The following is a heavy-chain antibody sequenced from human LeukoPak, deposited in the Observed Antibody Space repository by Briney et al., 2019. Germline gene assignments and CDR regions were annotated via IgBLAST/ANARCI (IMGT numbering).Heavy chain of an antibody. CDR2: IIPILGIA. D-gene: IGHD1-14*01. J-gene: IGHJ4*02. CDR3: AIGITGTTDY. CDR1: GDTLHRYT. Sequence: SVRLSSKASGDTLHRYTIICVPQAPGQALEWMGRIIPILGIANYAQKFQGRVTITADKSTSTAYMELSSLRSEDTAVYYCAIGITGTTDYWGQGTLVTVSS. V-gene: IGHV1-69*02.